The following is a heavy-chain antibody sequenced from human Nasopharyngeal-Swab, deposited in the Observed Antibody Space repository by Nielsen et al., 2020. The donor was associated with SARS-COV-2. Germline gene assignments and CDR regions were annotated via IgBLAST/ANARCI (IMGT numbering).Heavy chain of an antibody. D-gene: IGHD3-16*02. V-gene: IGHV1-69*06. J-gene: IGHJ4*02. CDR2: IIPIFGTA. Sequence: SVKVSCKASGGTFSSYAISWVRQAPGQGLEWMGGIIPIFGTANYAQKFQGRVTITADKSTSTAYMELSSLRSEDTAVYYCARNPVDYDCVWGSYRYRTFDYWGQGTLVTVSS. CDR1: GGTFSSYA. CDR3: ARNPVDYDCVWGSYRYRTFDY.